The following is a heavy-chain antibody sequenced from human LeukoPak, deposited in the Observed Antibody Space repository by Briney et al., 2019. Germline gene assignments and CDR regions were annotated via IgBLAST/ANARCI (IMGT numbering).Heavy chain of an antibody. Sequence: SETLSLTCAVYGGSFSGYYWSWIRQPPGKGLEWIGEINHSGSTNYNPSLKSRVTISVGTSKNQFSLKLSSVTAADTAVYYCASNPPRYCSGGSCPGYWGQGTLVTVSS. V-gene: IGHV4-34*01. J-gene: IGHJ4*02. CDR3: ASNPPRYCSGGSCPGY. CDR2: INHSGST. D-gene: IGHD2-15*01. CDR1: GGSFSGYY.